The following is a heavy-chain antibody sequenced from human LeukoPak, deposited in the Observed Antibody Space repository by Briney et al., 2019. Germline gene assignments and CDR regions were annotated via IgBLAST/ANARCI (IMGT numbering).Heavy chain of an antibody. Sequence: GGSLRLSCAASGFTFSSYSMNWVRQAPGKGLEWVSSISSSSSYIYYADSVKGRFTISRDNAKNSLYLQMNSLRAEDTAVYHCARDFYYYDSSGYYRLDCWGQGTLVTVSS. CDR3: ARDFYYYDSSGYYRLDC. CDR1: GFTFSSYS. V-gene: IGHV3-21*01. D-gene: IGHD3-22*01. CDR2: ISSSSSYI. J-gene: IGHJ4*02.